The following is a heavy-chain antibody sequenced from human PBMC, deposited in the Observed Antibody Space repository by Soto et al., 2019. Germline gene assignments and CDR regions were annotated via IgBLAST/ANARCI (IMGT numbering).Heavy chain of an antibody. D-gene: IGHD6-13*01. CDR2: INPKSGGT. CDR3: ARGDIAAPGTYYYYYGMDV. J-gene: IGHJ6*02. CDR1: GYTFSGYY. V-gene: IGHV1-2*04. Sequence: QVQLVQSGAEVKKPGASVKVSCKASGYTFSGYYMHWVRQAPGQGLEWMGWINPKSGGTNYAQKFKGWVTMTRDTSISTAYMELSRLRSDDTAVYYCARGDIAAPGTYYYYYGMDVWGQGTTVTVSS.